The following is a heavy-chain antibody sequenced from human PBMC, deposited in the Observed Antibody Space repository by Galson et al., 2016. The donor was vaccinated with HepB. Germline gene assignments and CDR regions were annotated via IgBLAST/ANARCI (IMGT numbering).Heavy chain of an antibody. Sequence: SLRLSCAASGFTSSSYWMNWFRQAPGKEMVWISRINGDGSSTTYADSVKGRFTISRDNAKNTLYLQMSSLRAEDTAVYYCARGHRANSFILDYWGQGTLVTVPS. V-gene: IGHV3-74*01. CDR3: ARGHRANSFILDY. D-gene: IGHD4-23*01. J-gene: IGHJ4*02. CDR1: GFTSSSYW. CDR2: INGDGSST.